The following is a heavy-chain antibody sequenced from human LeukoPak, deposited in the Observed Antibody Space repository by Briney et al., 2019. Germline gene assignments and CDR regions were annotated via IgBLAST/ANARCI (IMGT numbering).Heavy chain of an antibody. V-gene: IGHV4-4*09. CDR3: ARSYCGSDSSSGGGIVDY. J-gene: IGHJ4*02. D-gene: IGHD2-21*02. Sequence: PSETLSLTCTVSDGSISTYYWSWIRQPPGKGLEWLGYIYHSGRTNYNPSLKSRVTISVDTSKNQFALKLSSVTAADTAVYYCARSYCGSDSSSGGGIVDYWGQGTLVTVSS. CDR2: IYHSGRT. CDR1: DGSISTYY.